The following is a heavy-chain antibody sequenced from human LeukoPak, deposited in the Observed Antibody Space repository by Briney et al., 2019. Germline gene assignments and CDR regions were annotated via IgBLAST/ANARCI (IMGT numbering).Heavy chain of an antibody. J-gene: IGHJ4*02. CDR2: IKQDGSER. D-gene: IGHD3-16*01. CDR3: ARERPLGANFWVY. V-gene: IGHV3-7*01. Sequence: GGSLRLSCATSGFTFSSYWMSWVRQAPGKGLEWVANIKQDGSERNYVDSVKGRFTIFRDNAKNSLFLQMNSLRAEDTAVYYCARERPLGANFWVYWGQGTLVTVSS. CDR1: GFTFSSYW.